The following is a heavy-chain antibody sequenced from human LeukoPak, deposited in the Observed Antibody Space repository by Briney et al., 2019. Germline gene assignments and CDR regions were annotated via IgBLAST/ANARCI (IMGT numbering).Heavy chain of an antibody. CDR2: IKQDGSEK. CDR1: GFTFSSYW. J-gene: IGHJ4*02. Sequence: GGSLRLSCAASGFTFSSYWMSWVRQAPGKGLEWVANIKQDGSEKYYVDSVKGRFTISRDNSKNTLYLQMNSLRAEDTAVYYCAKDASRVAADYYFDYWGQGTLVTVSS. D-gene: IGHD2-15*01. CDR3: AKDASRVAADYYFDY. V-gene: IGHV3-7*04.